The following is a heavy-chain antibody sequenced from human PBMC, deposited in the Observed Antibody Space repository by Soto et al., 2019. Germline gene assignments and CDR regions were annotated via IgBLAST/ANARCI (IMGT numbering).Heavy chain of an antibody. CDR3: AKLPSKLPPLALDFDY. Sequence: GGSLRLSCAASGFTFSSYAMSWVRQAPGKGLEWVSAISGSGGSTYYADSVKGRFTIARDNSKNTLYLQMNSLRAEDTAVYYCAKLPSKLPPLALDFDYWGQGTLVTVSS. CDR2: ISGSGGST. V-gene: IGHV3-23*01. D-gene: IGHD3-3*02. J-gene: IGHJ4*02. CDR1: GFTFSSYA.